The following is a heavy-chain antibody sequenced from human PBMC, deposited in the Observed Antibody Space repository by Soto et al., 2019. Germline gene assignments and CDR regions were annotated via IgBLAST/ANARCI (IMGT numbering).Heavy chain of an antibody. CDR3: ARGRGIAVNYYFDY. D-gene: IGHD6-19*01. CDR1: GGSFSGYY. Sequence: SETLSLTCAVYGGSFSGYYWSWIRQPPGKGLEWIGEINHSGSTNYNPSLKSRVTISVDTSKNQFSLKLSSVTAADTAVYYCARGRGIAVNYYFDYWGQGTLVTVSS. V-gene: IGHV4-34*01. CDR2: INHSGST. J-gene: IGHJ4*02.